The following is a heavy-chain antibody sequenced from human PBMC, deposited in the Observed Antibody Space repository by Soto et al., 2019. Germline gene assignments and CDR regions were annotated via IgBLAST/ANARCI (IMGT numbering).Heavy chain of an antibody. D-gene: IGHD2-21*02. CDR1: GDSVSSGCYY. V-gene: IGHV4-61*01. CDR3: GRTATSHRCFDS. J-gene: IGHJ4*02. Sequence: SETLSLTCTVSGDSVSSGCYYWSWIRQPPGKGLEWIGYIYYSGRTYYSPSLKSRVTISIDTSKNQFSLILSSVTAADTAVYYRGRTATSHRCFDSWGQGTLVTVSS. CDR2: IYYSGRT.